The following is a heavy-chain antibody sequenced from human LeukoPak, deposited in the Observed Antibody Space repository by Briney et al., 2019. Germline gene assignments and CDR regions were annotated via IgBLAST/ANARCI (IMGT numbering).Heavy chain of an antibody. J-gene: IGHJ4*02. CDR3: ARESDHSNYPGTFDH. CDR2: IKHDGSEK. CDR1: GFTFSRYW. V-gene: IGHV3-7*01. Sequence: GGSLRLSCAASGFTFSRYWMSWVRQAPGKRLEWVANIKHDGSEKYYVDSVKGRFTISRDNAKNSLSLQMNSLRVEDTALYYCARESDHSNYPGTFDHWGPGTLVAVSS. D-gene: IGHD4-11*01.